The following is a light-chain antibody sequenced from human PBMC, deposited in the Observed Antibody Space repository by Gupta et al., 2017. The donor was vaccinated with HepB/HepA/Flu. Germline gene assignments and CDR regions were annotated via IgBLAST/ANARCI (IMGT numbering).Light chain of an antibody. Sequence: ASISCMSSQRLRKNNGRTYLDWYLTKPGQSPQLLIYGVSNRAYGVPDRFSGRGSGTDFTLKISGVEAADVGIYYCMQRIHPPVTFGQGTRVEI. J-gene: IGKJ5*01. CDR2: GVS. CDR1: QRLRKNNGRTY. CDR3: MQRIHPPVT. V-gene: IGKV2-28*01.